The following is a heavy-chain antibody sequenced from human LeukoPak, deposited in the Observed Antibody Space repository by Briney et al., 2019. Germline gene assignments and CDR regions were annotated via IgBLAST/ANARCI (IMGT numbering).Heavy chain of an antibody. J-gene: IGHJ4*02. CDR1: GGSISSYY. CDR2: IYYSGST. D-gene: IGHD3-22*01. V-gene: IGHV4-59*01. Sequence: SETLSLTCTVSGGSISSYYWSWIRQPPGKGLEWIGYIYYSGSTNYNPSLKSRVTISVDTSKNQFSLKLSSVTAADTAVYYCARDFDSSGYPLHWGQGTLVTVSS. CDR3: ARDFDSSGYPLH.